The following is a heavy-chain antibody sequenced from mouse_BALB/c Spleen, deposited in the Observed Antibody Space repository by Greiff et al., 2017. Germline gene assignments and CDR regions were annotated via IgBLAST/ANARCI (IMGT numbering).Heavy chain of an antibody. Sequence: EVHLVESGGGLVKPGGSLKLSCAASGFTFSSYAMSWVRQSPEKRLEWVAEISSGGSYTYYPDTVTGRFTISRDNAKNTLYLEMSSLRSEDTAMYYCARGGRGFDYWGQGTTLTVSS. CDR3: ARGGRGFDY. J-gene: IGHJ2*01. CDR1: GFTFSSYA. V-gene: IGHV5-9-4*01. D-gene: IGHD3-1*01. CDR2: ISSGGSYT.